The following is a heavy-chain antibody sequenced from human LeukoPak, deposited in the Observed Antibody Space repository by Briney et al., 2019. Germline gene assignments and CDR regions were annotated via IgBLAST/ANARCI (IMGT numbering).Heavy chain of an antibody. CDR3: AGPGAWLVRGAYYFDY. CDR2: IYYSGST. D-gene: IGHD6-19*01. CDR1: GGSISSSSYY. J-gene: IGHJ4*02. Sequence: SETLSLTCTVSGGSISSSSYYWGWIRQPPGKGLEWIGSIYYSGSTYYNPSLKSRVTISVDTSKNQFSLKLSSVTAADTAVYYGAGPGAWLVRGAYYFDYWGQGTLVTVSS. V-gene: IGHV4-39*01.